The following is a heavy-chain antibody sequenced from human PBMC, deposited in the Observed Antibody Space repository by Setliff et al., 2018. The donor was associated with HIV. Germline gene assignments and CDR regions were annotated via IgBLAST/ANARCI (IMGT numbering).Heavy chain of an antibody. D-gene: IGHD5-12*01. Sequence: AAVQVSCKASGYTFTNYDINWVRQAPGQGLEWMGIINPSGGSTSYAQKFQGRVTMTRDTSTSTVYMELSSLRSEDTAVYYCARGDGYNYGRGDYWGQGTLVTVSS. CDR3: ARGDGYNYGRGDY. V-gene: IGHV1-46*01. J-gene: IGHJ4*02. CDR1: GYTFTNYD. CDR2: INPSGGST.